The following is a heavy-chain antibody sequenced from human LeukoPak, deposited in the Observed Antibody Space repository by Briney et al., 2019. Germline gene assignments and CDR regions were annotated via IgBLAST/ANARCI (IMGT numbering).Heavy chain of an antibody. V-gene: IGHV3-30*02. CDR1: GFTFSSYG. J-gene: IGHJ4*02. D-gene: IGHD2-8*01. Sequence: PGGSLRLSCAASGFTFSSYGMHWVRQAPGKGLEWVAFIRYDGSNKYYADSVKGRFTISRDNSKNTLYLQMNSLRAEDMAVYYCAKEHTSAIVLIRGYFDYWGQGTLVTVSS. CDR3: AKEHTSAIVLIRGYFDY. CDR2: IRYDGSNK.